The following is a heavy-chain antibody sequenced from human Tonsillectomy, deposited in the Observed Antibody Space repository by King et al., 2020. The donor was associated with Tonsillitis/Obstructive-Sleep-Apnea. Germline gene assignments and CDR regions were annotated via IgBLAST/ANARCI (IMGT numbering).Heavy chain of an antibody. Sequence: VQLVQSGAEVKKPGASVKVSCKASGYTFTNYGISWVRQAPGQGLEWMGWISAYNGHTNYAQKLQGRLTMTTDTSTSTAYMELRSLRSDDTAVYYCARDSMSHYYDSSGYYTFYYWGQGTLVTVSS. CDR3: ARDSMSHYYDSSGYYTFYY. J-gene: IGHJ4*02. CDR1: GYTFTNYG. CDR2: ISAYNGHT. D-gene: IGHD3-22*01. V-gene: IGHV1-18*01.